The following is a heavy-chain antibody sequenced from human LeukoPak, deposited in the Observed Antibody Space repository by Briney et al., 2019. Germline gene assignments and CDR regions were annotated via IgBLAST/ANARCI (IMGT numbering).Heavy chain of an antibody. CDR3: AREDDAWGPNTFNV. CDR2: IDSTSRNI. Sequence: PGGSLRLSCAASGFTFSRYSMNWVRQAPGKGLQWISYIDSTSRNIYYGDSVKGRFTVSRDNAKNSLHLQLNSLRDEDTALYYCAREDDAWGPNTFNVWGQGAMVTVSS. D-gene: IGHD7-27*01. J-gene: IGHJ3*01. CDR1: GFTFSRYS. V-gene: IGHV3-48*02.